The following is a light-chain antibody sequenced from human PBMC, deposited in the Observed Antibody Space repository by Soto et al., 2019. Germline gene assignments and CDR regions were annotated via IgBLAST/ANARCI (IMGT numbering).Light chain of an antibody. CDR3: QQYNSYSPYT. Sequence: DIQMTQSPSTLSASVGDGVTITCRARQSISNWLAWYQQKPGKAPKLLICRAFSLESGVPSRFTGSGSGTEFTLTITNQQPDDFATYYCQQYNSYSPYTFGQGTRLEIK. CDR2: RAF. CDR1: QSISNW. J-gene: IGKJ2*01. V-gene: IGKV1-5*03.